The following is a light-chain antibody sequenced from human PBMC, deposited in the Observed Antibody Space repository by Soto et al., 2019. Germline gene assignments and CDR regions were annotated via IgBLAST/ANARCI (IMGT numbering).Light chain of an antibody. CDR1: QSISSW. CDR3: QQAYSFPLT. CDR2: SAS. V-gene: IGKV1-12*01. J-gene: IGKJ4*01. Sequence: DIQMTQSPSSVSASVGDRVTITCRASQSISSWLAWYQVKPGKAPQLLIYSASSLQSGVPSRFSGSGSGTDFTLTITSLQPEDPAIYYCQQAYSFPLTFGGGTKV.